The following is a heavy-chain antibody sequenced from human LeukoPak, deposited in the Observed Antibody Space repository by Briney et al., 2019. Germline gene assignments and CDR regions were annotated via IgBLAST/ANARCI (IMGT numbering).Heavy chain of an antibody. J-gene: IGHJ5*02. Sequence: HPGGSLRLSCAASGFTFSSYWMHWVRQAPGKGQVWVSRINSDGSSTSYADSVKGRFTISRDNAKNTLYLQMNSLRAEDTAVYYCARGTRVAATPGWFDPWGQGTLVTVSS. CDR3: ARGTRVAATPGWFDP. CDR2: INSDGSST. V-gene: IGHV3-74*01. D-gene: IGHD2-15*01. CDR1: GFTFSSYW.